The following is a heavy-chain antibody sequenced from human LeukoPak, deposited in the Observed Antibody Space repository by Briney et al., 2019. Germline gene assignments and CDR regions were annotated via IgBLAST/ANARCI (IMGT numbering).Heavy chain of an antibody. V-gene: IGHV3-23*01. D-gene: IGHD6-19*01. CDR3: AKCIAVVGTTQSEGGSFDY. CDR2: ISGSGGST. Sequence: GGSLRLSCAASGFTFSSYAMRWVGQAPGKGMEWVSAISGSGGSTYYADSVKGRFTISRDNSKNTLYLQMNSLRAEDTAVYYCAKCIAVVGTTQSEGGSFDYWGQGTLVTVSS. CDR1: GFTFSSYA. J-gene: IGHJ4*02.